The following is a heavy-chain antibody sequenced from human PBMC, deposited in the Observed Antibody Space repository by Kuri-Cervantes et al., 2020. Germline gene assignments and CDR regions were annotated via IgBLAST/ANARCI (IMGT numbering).Heavy chain of an antibody. CDR2: KSYDGSNK. J-gene: IGHJ3*02. Sequence: GGSLRLSCAAAGFTFSSYGMHWVRQAPGKGLEWVAVKSYDGSNKYYADSVKGRFTISRDNSKNTLYLQMNSLRAEDTAVYYCARPAGGSSQIEYDAFDIWGQGTMVTVSS. CDR3: ARPAGGSSQIEYDAFDI. CDR1: GFTFSSYG. D-gene: IGHD1-26*01. V-gene: IGHV3-30*03.